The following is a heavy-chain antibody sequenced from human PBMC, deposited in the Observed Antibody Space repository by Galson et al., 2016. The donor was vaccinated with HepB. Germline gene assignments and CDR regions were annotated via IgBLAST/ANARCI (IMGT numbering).Heavy chain of an antibody. J-gene: IGHJ4*02. CDR2: IDLSDSYT. CDR3: TTNTGYCSSTNHCQFDY. V-gene: IGHV5-10-1*01. CDR1: GYSFTSQW. Sequence: QSGAEVKKPGESLRISCKGSGYSFTSQWINWVRQMPGKGLEWMGRIDLSDSYTNYSPSFQGHVTISADKSIRTAYLQWSSLKASETALYYCTTNTGYCSSTNHCQFDYWGQGSLVTVSS. D-gene: IGHD2-2*01.